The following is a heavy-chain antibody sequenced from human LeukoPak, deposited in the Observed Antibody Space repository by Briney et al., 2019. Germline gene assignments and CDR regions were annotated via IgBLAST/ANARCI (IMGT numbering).Heavy chain of an antibody. V-gene: IGHV1-2*02. D-gene: IGHD3-10*01. CDR2: INPNSGGT. CDR3: ARDLTAMVRGVIPWFDP. J-gene: IGHJ5*02. Sequence: ASVKVSCKASGYTFTGYYMHWVRQAPGQGREWMGWINPNSGGTNYAQKFQGRVTMTRDTSISTAYMELSRLRSDDTAVYYCARDLTAMVRGVIPWFDPWGQGTLVTVSS. CDR1: GYTFTGYY.